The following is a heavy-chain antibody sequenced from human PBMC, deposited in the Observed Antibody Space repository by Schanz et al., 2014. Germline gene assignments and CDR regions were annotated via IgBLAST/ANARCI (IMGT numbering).Heavy chain of an antibody. J-gene: IGHJ4*02. CDR1: RSTFSSYT. V-gene: IGHV1-69*08. D-gene: IGHD5-12*01. Sequence: QVQLVQSGAEVKKPGSSVKVSCKASRSTFSSYTISWVRQARGQGLEWVGRFIPILDVGNYAQQFQGRVTFTADRSTSTAYMELSGLRSEDTAVYYCARDFSAYVGNYFDYWGQGTLVTVSS. CDR2: FIPILDVG. CDR3: ARDFSAYVGNYFDY.